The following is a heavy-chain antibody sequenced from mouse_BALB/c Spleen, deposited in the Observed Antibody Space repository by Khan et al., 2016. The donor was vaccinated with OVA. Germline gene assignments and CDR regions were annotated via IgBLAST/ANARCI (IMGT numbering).Heavy chain of an antibody. CDR3: AIIFYGYDWFAY. V-gene: IGHV2-3*01. Sequence: QVRLQQSGPGLVAPSQSLSIACTVAGSASTNYGVSWARQTPGKGLEWLGVIWSDGNTNYHSSLKSRLTITRDNSKSQVLLKLNSLQTDDTATYYCAIIFYGYDWFAYWGQGTLVTVSA. CDR1: GSASTNYG. CDR2: IWSDGNT. J-gene: IGHJ3*01. D-gene: IGHD2-2*01.